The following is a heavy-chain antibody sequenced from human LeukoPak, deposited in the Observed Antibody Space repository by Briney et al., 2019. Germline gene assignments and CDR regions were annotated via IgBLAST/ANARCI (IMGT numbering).Heavy chain of an antibody. CDR2: INGRSTNI. CDR1: GFSFSDYY. V-gene: IGHV3-11*01. D-gene: IGHD1-26*01. J-gene: IGHJ1*01. CDR3: ARRVGATSDH. Sequence: GGSLRLSCAASGFSFSDYYMTGVRQAPGRGLDGVSYINGRSTNIYYADTVKGRFTISRGNSKNSLYLHMHSLRVDDTAVYYCARRVGATSDHWGQGSLVTVAS.